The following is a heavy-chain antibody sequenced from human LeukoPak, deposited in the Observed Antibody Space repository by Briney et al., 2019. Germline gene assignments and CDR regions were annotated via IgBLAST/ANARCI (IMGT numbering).Heavy chain of an antibody. CDR3: ARGGGSYHFDY. V-gene: IGHV3-9*01. CDR1: GFTFDDYA. Sequence: GGSLRLSCAASGFTFDDYAMHWVRQAPGKGLEWVSGISWNSGIIGYAESVKGRFTIARDNAKNSLYLQMNSLRAEDTAVYYCARGGGSYHFDYWGQGTLVTVSS. D-gene: IGHD1-26*01. CDR2: ISWNSGII. J-gene: IGHJ4*02.